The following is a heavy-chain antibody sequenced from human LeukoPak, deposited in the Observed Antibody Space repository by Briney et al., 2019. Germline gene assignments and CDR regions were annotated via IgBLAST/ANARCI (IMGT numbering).Heavy chain of an antibody. D-gene: IGHD2-2*01. Sequence: SETLSLTCAVYGGSFSGYYWSWIRQPPGTGLEWIGEINHSGSTNYNPSLKSRVTISVDTSKNQFSLKLSSVTAADTAVYYCARGPRRVQIVPAAIHYWGQGTLVTVSS. CDR1: GGSFSGYY. V-gene: IGHV4-34*01. CDR2: INHSGST. J-gene: IGHJ4*02. CDR3: ARGPRRVQIVPAAIHY.